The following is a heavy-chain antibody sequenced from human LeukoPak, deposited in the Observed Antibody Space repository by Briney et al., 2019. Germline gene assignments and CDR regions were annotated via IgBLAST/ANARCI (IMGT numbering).Heavy chain of an antibody. CDR3: AKVRVGTAHFDY. Sequence: GGSLRLSCVASGFTFNSYGMHWVRQAPGKGLEWVVVISHDGSNNNYADSVKGRFTISRDNSKNTLYLQMNSLRPEDTAVYYCAKVRVGTAHFDYWGQGTLVTVSS. J-gene: IGHJ4*02. CDR1: GFTFNSYG. D-gene: IGHD2-15*01. V-gene: IGHV3-30*18. CDR2: ISHDGSNN.